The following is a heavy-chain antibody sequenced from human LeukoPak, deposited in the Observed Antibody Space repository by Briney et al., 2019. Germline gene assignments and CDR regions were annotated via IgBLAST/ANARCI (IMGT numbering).Heavy chain of an antibody. CDR3: ARERVDPVFDY. V-gene: IGHV3-7*01. J-gene: IGHJ4*02. Sequence: GGSLRLSCAASGFTFSSYWMSWVRQAPGKELEWVANIKQDGSEKYYVDSVKGRFTISRDNAKNSLYLQMNSLRAEDTAVYYCARERVDPVFDYWGQGTLVTVSS. CDR2: IKQDGSEK. CDR1: GFTFSSYW. D-gene: IGHD3-9*01.